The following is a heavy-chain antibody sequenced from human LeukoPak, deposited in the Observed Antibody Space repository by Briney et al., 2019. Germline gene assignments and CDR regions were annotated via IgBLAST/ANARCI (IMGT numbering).Heavy chain of an antibody. CDR3: ARGSYVWGSYRAYYFDY. D-gene: IGHD3-16*02. V-gene: IGHV4-34*01. CDR2: INHSGST. J-gene: IGHJ4*02. Sequence: SETLSLTCAVYGGSFSGYYWSWIRQPPGKGLEWIGEINHSGSTNYNPSLKSRVTISVDTSKNQFSLKLGSVTAADTAEYYCARGSYVWGSYRAYYFDYWGQGTLVTVSS. CDR1: GGSFSGYY.